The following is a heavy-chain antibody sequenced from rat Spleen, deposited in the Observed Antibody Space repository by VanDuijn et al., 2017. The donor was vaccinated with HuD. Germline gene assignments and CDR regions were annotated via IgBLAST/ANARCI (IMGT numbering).Heavy chain of an antibody. J-gene: IGHJ2*01. CDR3: LSNNFDY. CDR2: IADSGDYT. D-gene: IGHD1-10*01. CDR1: GFTFNNYW. Sequence: EVQLVESGGGLMQPGRSLKLSCVASGFTFNNYWMTWIRQAPGKGLEWVASIADSGDYTYYPDSVKGRFTISRDNAKSTLYLQMDSLRSEDTATYYCLSNNFDYWGQGVVVTVSS. V-gene: IGHV5-31*01.